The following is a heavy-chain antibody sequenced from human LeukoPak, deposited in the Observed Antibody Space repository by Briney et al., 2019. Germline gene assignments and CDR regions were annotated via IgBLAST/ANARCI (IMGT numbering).Heavy chain of an antibody. Sequence: PSETLSLTCTVSGGSISSYYWSWIRQPPGKGLEWIGDIYYSGSTNYNPSLESRVTISVDTSKNQFSLKLSSVTAADTAVYYCTRGRFQLWPHYYFDYWGQGTLVTVSS. D-gene: IGHD5-18*01. J-gene: IGHJ4*02. CDR2: IYYSGST. CDR3: TRGRFQLWPHYYFDY. V-gene: IGHV4-59*01. CDR1: GGSISSYY.